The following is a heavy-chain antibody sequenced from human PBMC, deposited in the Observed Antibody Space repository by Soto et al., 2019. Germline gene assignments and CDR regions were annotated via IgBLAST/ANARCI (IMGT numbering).Heavy chain of an antibody. CDR2: ISAYNGNT. CDR1: GYTFTSYG. Sequence: ASVKVSCKASGYTFTSYGISWVRQAPGQGLEWMGWISAYNGNTNYAQKLQGRVTMTTDTSTSTAYMELRSLRSDDTAVYYCARDTIAYCGGDCYPWFDPWGQGTLVTVSS. D-gene: IGHD2-21*02. CDR3: ARDTIAYCGGDCYPWFDP. V-gene: IGHV1-18*01. J-gene: IGHJ5*02.